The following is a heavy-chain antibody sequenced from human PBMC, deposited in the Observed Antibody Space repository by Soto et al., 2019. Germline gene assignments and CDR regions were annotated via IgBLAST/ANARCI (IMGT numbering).Heavy chain of an antibody. CDR2: INPNSGGT. J-gene: IGHJ4*02. D-gene: IGHD2-8*01. CDR3: ARAYCTNGLCYTSSGWPYDY. CDR1: GYTFTGYY. Sequence: ASVKVSCKASGYTFTGYYMHWVRQAPGQGLEWMGWINPNSGGTNYAQKFQGWVTMTRDTSISTAYMELSRLRSDDTAVYYCARAYCTNGLCYTSSGWPYDYWGQGTLVTVSS. V-gene: IGHV1-2*04.